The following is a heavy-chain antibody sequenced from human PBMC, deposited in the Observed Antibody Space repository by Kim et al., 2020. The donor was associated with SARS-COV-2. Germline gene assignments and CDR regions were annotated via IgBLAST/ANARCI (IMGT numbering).Heavy chain of an antibody. V-gene: IGHV1-2*04. Sequence: NCAQKFQGWVTVTRDTSITTAYLELSGVKSGDTAVYYCARNGDATVPNFDYWGQGTLVTVSS. CDR3: ARNGDATVPNFDY. J-gene: IGHJ4*02. D-gene: IGHD7-27*01.